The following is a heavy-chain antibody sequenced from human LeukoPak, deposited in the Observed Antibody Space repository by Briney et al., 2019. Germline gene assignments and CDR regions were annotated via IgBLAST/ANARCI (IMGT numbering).Heavy chain of an antibody. CDR2: ISASGDST. CDR1: GFTFSTYA. Sequence: GWSLRLSCAASGFTFSTYAMNWVRQAPGTGLEWVSVISASGDSTHYADSVKGRFTTSRDNSKNTLYLQMNSLRAEDAAVYYCAKDVRRAWGFFDYWGQGTLVTVSS. J-gene: IGHJ4*02. CDR3: AKDVRRAWGFFDY. V-gene: IGHV3-23*01. D-gene: IGHD3-16*01.